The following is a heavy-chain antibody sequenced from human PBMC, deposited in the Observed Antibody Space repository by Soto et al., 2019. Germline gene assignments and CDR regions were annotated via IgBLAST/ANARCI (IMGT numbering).Heavy chain of an antibody. CDR3: ARGTSITILDY. CDR2: IIPIFGTA. V-gene: IGHV1-69*13. Sequence: SGKVSCKASGGTFSMYAISWARQAPGQGLEWMGGIIPIFGTANYAQKFQGRVTITADESTSTAYMELSSLRSEDTAVYYCARGTSITILDYWGQGTLVTVSS. J-gene: IGHJ4*02. D-gene: IGHD3-3*01. CDR1: GGTFSMYA.